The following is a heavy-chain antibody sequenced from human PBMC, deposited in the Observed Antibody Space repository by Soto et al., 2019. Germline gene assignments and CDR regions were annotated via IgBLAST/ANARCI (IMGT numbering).Heavy chain of an antibody. J-gene: IGHJ4*02. Sequence: QVQLQESSPGLVEPSCTLALTCGVFGGSISNSKWWPWVRQPPGKGLEWIGEIYHTGSTNYNSALRSRGAKSLGKPTSLVSLKLSCVTAADTAVYYCAHRPIVGAAIWGQGTLVTVSS. CDR1: GGSISNSKW. CDR3: AHRPIVGAAI. D-gene: IGHD1-26*01. CDR2: IYHTGST. V-gene: IGHV4-4*02.